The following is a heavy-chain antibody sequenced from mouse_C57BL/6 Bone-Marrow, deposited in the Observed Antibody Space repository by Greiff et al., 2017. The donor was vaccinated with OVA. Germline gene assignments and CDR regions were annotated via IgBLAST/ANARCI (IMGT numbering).Heavy chain of an antibody. CDR3: TRKLAYYSNLFDY. V-gene: IGHV1-15*01. CDR1: GYTFTDYE. J-gene: IGHJ2*01. Sequence: VQLQQSGAELVRPGASVTLSCKASGYTFTDYEMHWVKQTPVHGLEWIGAIDPETGGTAYNQKFKGKAILTADKSSSTAYMELRSLTSEDSAVYYCTRKLAYYSNLFDYWGQGTTLTVSS. CDR2: IDPETGGT. D-gene: IGHD2-5*01.